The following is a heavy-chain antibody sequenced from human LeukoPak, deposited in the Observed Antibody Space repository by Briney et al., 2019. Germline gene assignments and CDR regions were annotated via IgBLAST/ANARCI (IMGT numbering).Heavy chain of an antibody. J-gene: IGHJ4*02. Sequence: TGGSLRLSCAASGFTFSSYAMSWVRQAPGTGLEWVSAISASGVSTYYADSVKGRFTISRDNSKNTLYLQMNSLRAEDTAVYYCAREVYSSSLWGQGTLVTVSS. V-gene: IGHV3-23*01. D-gene: IGHD6-6*01. CDR3: AREVYSSSL. CDR2: ISASGVST. CDR1: GFTFSSYA.